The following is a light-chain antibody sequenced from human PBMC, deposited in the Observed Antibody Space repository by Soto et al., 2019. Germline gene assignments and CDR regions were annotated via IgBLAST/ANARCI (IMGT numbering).Light chain of an antibody. Sequence: EILLTQSPGTLSLSPGERATLSCRASQTVISSSLAWYQQKPGQAPRLLIYGVFNRATGIPDRFSGSGSGTDFTLTISRLEPEDFAVYYCQQCGSSLPYSFGQGTKLEIK. CDR3: QQCGSSLPYS. J-gene: IGKJ2*03. V-gene: IGKV3-20*01. CDR2: GVF. CDR1: QTVISSS.